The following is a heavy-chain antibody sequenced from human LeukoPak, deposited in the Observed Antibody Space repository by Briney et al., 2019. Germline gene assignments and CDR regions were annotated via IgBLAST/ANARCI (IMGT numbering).Heavy chain of an antibody. CDR3: ASGDYDFWSGSYYGMDV. CDR2: IYYSGST. CDR1: GGSISSSSYY. Sequence: SETLSLTCTVSGGSISSSSYYWGWMRQPPGKGLEWIGSIYYSGSTYYNPSLKSRVTISVDTSKNQFSLKLSSVTAADTAVYYCASGDYDFWSGSYYGMDVWGQGTTVTVSS. J-gene: IGHJ6*02. V-gene: IGHV4-39*01. D-gene: IGHD3-3*01.